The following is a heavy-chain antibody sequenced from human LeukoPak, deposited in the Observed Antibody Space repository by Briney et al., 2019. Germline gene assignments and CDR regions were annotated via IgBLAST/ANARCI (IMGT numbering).Heavy chain of an antibody. Sequence: GGSLRLSCAASGFTFSGDAMSWVRQALGKGLEWVSSINKSGDGTYYADSVKGRFIISRDNSKNTVYLQMHSLRAEDTAVYFCARRRMDAMIPRGFDYWGQGILVTVSS. D-gene: IGHD2-2*01. V-gene: IGHV3-23*01. CDR2: INKSGDGT. CDR1: GFTFSGDA. J-gene: IGHJ4*02. CDR3: ARRRMDAMIPRGFDY.